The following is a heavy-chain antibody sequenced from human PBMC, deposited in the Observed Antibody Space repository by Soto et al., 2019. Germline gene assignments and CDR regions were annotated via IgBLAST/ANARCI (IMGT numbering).Heavy chain of an antibody. CDR2: ISYDGSNK. Sequence: QVQLVESGGGVVQPGRSLRPSCAASGFTFSSYAMHWVRQAPGKGLEWVAVISYDGSNKYYADSVKGRFTISRDNSKNTLYLQMNSLRAEDTAVYYCARASGASYRTILTGYRRRSGMDVWGQGTTVTVSS. J-gene: IGHJ6*02. D-gene: IGHD3-9*01. CDR3: ARASGASYRTILTGYRRRSGMDV. CDR1: GFTFSSYA. V-gene: IGHV3-30-3*01.